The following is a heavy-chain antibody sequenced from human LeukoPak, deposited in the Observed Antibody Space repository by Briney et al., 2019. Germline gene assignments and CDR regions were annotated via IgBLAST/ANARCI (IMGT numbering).Heavy chain of an antibody. CDR3: ARELRGDCSSTSCYHFDY. Sequence: SETLSLTCTVSGGSISSGSYYWSWIRQPAGKGLEWIGRIYTSGGTNYNPPLKSRVTISVDTSKNQFSLKLSSVTAADTAVYYCARELRGDCSSTSCYHFDYWGQGTLVTVSS. CDR2: IYTSGGT. J-gene: IGHJ4*02. CDR1: GGSISSGSYY. V-gene: IGHV4-61*02. D-gene: IGHD2-2*01.